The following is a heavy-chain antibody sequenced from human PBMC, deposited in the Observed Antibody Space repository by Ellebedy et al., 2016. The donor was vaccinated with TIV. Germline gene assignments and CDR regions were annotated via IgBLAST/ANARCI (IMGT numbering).Heavy chain of an antibody. V-gene: IGHV3-21*01. Sequence: GESLKISCAASGFTFSSYSMNWVRQAPGKGLEWVSSISSSSSYIYYADSVKGRFTISRDNAKNSLYLQMNSLRAEDTAVYYCARDRGPIAARPYYYYGMDVWGQGTTVTVSS. J-gene: IGHJ6*02. CDR2: ISSSSSYI. D-gene: IGHD6-6*01. CDR3: ARDRGPIAARPYYYYGMDV. CDR1: GFTFSSYS.